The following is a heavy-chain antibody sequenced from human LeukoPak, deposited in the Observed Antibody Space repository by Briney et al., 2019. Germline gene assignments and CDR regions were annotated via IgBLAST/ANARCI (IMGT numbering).Heavy chain of an antibody. D-gene: IGHD3-3*01. CDR3: VSDLCGGDDQ. Sequence: VWVSRIDEDGKTIDYADSVKGRFTISRDNAKDTLYLQMSSLRDEDTAVYYCVSDLCGGDDQWGRGTLXTVSS. J-gene: IGHJ5*02. CDR2: IDEDGKTI. V-gene: IGHV3-74*01.